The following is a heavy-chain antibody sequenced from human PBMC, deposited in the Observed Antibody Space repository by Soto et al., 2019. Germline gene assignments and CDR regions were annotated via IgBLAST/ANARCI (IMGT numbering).Heavy chain of an antibody. CDR2: IWYDGSNK. Sequence: QVQLVESGGGVVQPGRSLRLSCAASGFTFSSYGMHWVRQAPGKGLEWVAVIWYDGSNKYYADSVKGRITISRDNSKNTLYLQMNSLRAEDTAVYYCARSAVIPAAMGHDAFDIWGQGTMVTVSS. CDR3: ARSAVIPAAMGHDAFDI. D-gene: IGHD2-2*01. V-gene: IGHV3-33*01. J-gene: IGHJ3*02. CDR1: GFTFSSYG.